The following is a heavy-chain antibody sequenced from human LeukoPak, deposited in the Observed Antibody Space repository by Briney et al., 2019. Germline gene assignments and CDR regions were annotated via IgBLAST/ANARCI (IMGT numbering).Heavy chain of an antibody. CDR1: GGSISSYC. CDR2: IYTSGST. V-gene: IGHV4-4*07. Sequence: PSETLSLTCTVSGGSISSYCWSWIRQPAGKGLEWIGRIYTSGSTNYNPSLKSRVTMSVDTSKNQFSLRLSSVTAADTAVYYCAREETLVGATVDAFDIWGQGTMVTVSS. J-gene: IGHJ3*02. D-gene: IGHD1-26*01. CDR3: AREETLVGATVDAFDI.